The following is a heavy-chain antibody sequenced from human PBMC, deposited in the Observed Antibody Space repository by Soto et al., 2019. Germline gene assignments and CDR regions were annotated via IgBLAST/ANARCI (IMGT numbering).Heavy chain of an antibody. CDR2: ISYDGSNK. Sequence: QVQLVESGGGVVQPGRSLRLSCAASGFTFSSYGMHWVRQAPGKGLEWVAVISYDGSNKYYADSVKGRFTISCDNSKNTLNLQMNSLRAEDTAVYSCAKDGEDIVLVPAANPYYYYGMDVWGRGTTVTV. J-gene: IGHJ6*02. D-gene: IGHD2-2*01. V-gene: IGHV3-30*18. CDR1: GFTFSSYG. CDR3: AKDGEDIVLVPAANPYYYYGMDV.